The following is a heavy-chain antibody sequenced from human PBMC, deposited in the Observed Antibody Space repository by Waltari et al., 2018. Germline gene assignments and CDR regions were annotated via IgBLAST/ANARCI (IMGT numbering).Heavy chain of an antibody. D-gene: IGHD6-13*01. J-gene: IGHJ4*02. CDR2: IYHSGGT. CDR1: GYSISSGYY. CDR3: ARLGASSSWSFDY. Sequence: QVQLQESGPGLVKPSETLSLTCAVSGYSISSGYYWGWIRQPPGKGLEWIGSIYHSGGTYYNPSLKSRVTISVDTSKNQFSLKLSSVTAADTAVYYCARLGASSSWSFDYWGQGTLVTVSS. V-gene: IGHV4-38-2*01.